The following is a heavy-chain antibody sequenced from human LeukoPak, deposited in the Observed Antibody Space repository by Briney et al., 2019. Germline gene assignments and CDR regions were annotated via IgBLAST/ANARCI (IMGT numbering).Heavy chain of an antibody. CDR1: GGTFSSYA. Sequence: GASVKVSCKASGGTFSSYAISWVRQAPGQGLEWMGGIIPIFGTANYAQKFQGRVTITADESTSTAYMELRSLKSEDTALYYCSRMAASPDGSPNAFDIWGQGTMVTVSS. V-gene: IGHV1-69*13. CDR3: SRMAASPDGSPNAFDI. J-gene: IGHJ3*02. D-gene: IGHD1-26*01. CDR2: IIPIFGTA.